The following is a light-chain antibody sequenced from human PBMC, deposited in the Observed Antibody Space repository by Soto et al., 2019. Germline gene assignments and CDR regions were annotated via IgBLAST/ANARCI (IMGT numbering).Light chain of an antibody. V-gene: IGKV4-1*01. CDR1: QSVLYSSNNKNY. CDR2: WAS. J-gene: IGKJ1*01. CDR3: QQYYTTQWT. Sequence: DIVMTQSPDSLAVSLGERATINCKSSQSVLYSSNNKNYLAWYQQKPGQPPKALIYWASTRESGVPDRFSGSGSGTDFTLTISSLQAEDVDVYYCQQYYTTQWTFGQGTKVDIK.